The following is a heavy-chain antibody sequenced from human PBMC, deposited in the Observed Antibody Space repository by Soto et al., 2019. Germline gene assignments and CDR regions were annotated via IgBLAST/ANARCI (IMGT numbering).Heavy chain of an antibody. V-gene: IGHV3-33*06. CDR1: GFTFSSYG. CDR2: IWYAGAND. CDR3: AKDVGNSWSYYFDF. Sequence: QVQLVESGGGVVQPGTSLRLSCATSGFTFSSYGMYWVREAPGKGLEWVAVIWYAGANDYYADSVKGRFTISRDNSKNTLYLQMNSLRAEDTAIYYCAKDVGNSWSYYFDFWGQGTLVTVSS. D-gene: IGHD6-13*01. J-gene: IGHJ4*02.